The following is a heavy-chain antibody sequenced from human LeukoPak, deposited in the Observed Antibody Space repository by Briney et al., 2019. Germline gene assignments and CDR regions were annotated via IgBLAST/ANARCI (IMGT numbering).Heavy chain of an antibody. J-gene: IGHJ3*02. V-gene: IGHV3-23*01. CDR1: GGSISSSSYY. CDR2: ISGSGGST. CDR3: AGRVFDI. D-gene: IGHD2-15*01. Sequence: ETLSLTCTVSGGSISSSSYYWGWIRQAPGKGLEWVSAISGSGGSTHYADSVKGRFTISRDNAKNSLYLQMNSLRAEDTAVYYCAGRVFDIWGQGTMVTVSS.